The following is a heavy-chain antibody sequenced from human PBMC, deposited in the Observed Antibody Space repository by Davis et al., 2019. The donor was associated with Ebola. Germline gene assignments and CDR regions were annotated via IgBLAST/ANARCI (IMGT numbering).Heavy chain of an antibody. Sequence: GESLKISCAASGFTFSDYWMHWVRQAPGKGLVWVSRINSDGSSTNYADSVKGRFTISRDNAKNTLYLQMNSLRAEDTAFYYCARDLVWNDYWGQGTLVTVSS. CDR3: ARDLVWNDY. CDR1: GFTFSDYW. J-gene: IGHJ4*02. D-gene: IGHD1-1*01. CDR2: INSDGSST. V-gene: IGHV3-74*01.